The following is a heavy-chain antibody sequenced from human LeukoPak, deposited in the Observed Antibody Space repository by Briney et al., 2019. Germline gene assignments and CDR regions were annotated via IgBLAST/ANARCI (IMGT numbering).Heavy chain of an antibody. CDR1: GDSISSSSYY. D-gene: IGHD1-26*01. CDR2: IYYSGST. CDR3: ARLDDTYSGSYYFDY. Sequence: SETLSLTCTVSGDSISSSSYYSGWIRQPPGKGLEWIGSIYYSGSTYYNPSLKSRVTISVDTSKNQFSLKLSSVTAADTAVYYCARLDDTYSGSYYFDYWGQGTLVTVSS. V-gene: IGHV4-39*01. J-gene: IGHJ4*02.